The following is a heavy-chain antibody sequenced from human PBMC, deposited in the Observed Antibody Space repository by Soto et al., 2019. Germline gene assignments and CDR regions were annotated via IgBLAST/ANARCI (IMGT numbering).Heavy chain of an antibody. D-gene: IGHD1-26*01. Sequence: SETLSLTCTVSGGSISSGNYCWSWIRQPPGKGLEWIGYIYYSGSTNYNPSLKSRVTISVDTSKNQFSLKLSSVTAADTAVYYCARDRSGSYTYYYYGMDVWGQGTTVTVSS. CDR3: ARDRSGSYTYYYYGMDV. V-gene: IGHV4-61*01. J-gene: IGHJ6*02. CDR2: IYYSGST. CDR1: GGSISSGNYC.